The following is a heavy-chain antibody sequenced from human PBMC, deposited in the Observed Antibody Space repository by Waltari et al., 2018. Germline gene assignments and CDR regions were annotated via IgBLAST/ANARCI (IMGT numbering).Heavy chain of an antibody. J-gene: IGHJ3*02. V-gene: IGHV3-21*01. D-gene: IGHD4-17*01. CDR2: INSSSSYI. CDR1: GFTLSSYS. Sequence: EVQLVESGGGLVKPGGSLRLSCAASGFTLSSYSMNCVRQAPGKGLEWVSSINSSSSYIFYADSVKGRFTISRDNAKNSLYLQMNSLRAEDTAVYYCARVRTVTTWDAFDIWGQGTMVTVSS. CDR3: ARVRTVTTWDAFDI.